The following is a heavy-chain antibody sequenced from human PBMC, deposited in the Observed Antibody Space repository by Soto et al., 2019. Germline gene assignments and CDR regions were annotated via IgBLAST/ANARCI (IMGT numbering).Heavy chain of an antibody. CDR1: GGSFSGYY. CDR2: INHSGST. V-gene: IGHV4-34*01. CDR3: ARARRETYCSGGSCYSFYYYMDV. J-gene: IGHJ6*03. Sequence: QVQLQQWGAGLLKPSETLSLTCAVYGGSFSGYYWSWIRQPPGKGLEWIGEINHSGSTNYNPSLRSRVTISVATSKNQFSLKLSSVPAADTAVYYCARARRETYCSGGSCYSFYYYMDVWGKGTTVTVSS. D-gene: IGHD2-15*01.